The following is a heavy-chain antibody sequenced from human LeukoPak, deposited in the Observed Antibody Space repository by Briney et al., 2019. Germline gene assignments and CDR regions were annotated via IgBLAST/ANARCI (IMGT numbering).Heavy chain of an antibody. CDR2: IYYSGST. V-gene: IGHV4-39*02. Sequence: KSSETLSLTCTVSGGSISSSSYYWGWIRQPPGKGLEWIGSIYYSGSTYYNPSLKSRVTISVDTSKNQFSLKLSSVAAADTAVYYCAREGEYSSSSSCLFDYWGQRTLVTVSS. CDR1: GGSISSSSYY. D-gene: IGHD6-6*01. CDR3: AREGEYSSSSSCLFDY. J-gene: IGHJ4*02.